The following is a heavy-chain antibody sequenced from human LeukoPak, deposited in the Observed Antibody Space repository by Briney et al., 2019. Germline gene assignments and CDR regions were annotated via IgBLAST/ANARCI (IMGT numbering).Heavy chain of an antibody. V-gene: IGHV3-74*03. J-gene: IGHJ4*02. CDR3: ARRSTSGSYYDD. Sequence: PGGSLRLSCAASGFTFSNYWMHWVRQAPGKGLVWVSRINSDGSTRKYADSVKGRFTISRDYAKNTLYLQMNSLRAEDTAVYYCARRSTSGSYYDDWGQGILVTVSS. D-gene: IGHD3-10*01. CDR1: GFTFSNYW. CDR2: INSDGSTR.